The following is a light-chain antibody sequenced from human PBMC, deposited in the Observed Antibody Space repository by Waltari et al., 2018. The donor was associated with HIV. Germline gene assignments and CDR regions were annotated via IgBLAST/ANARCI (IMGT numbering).Light chain of an antibody. V-gene: IGLV1-40*01. Sequence: QSVLTQPPSLSVAPGPSVTISCPSSSALDRASSDVRWYRQLPVTAPKPPIYGNNNRPSGVPDRFSNSKSGRSASLAITGLQTEDEADYYCQSHDSSLSGSVFGGGTKLTVL. CDR2: GNN. CDR3: QSHDSSLSGSV. CDR1: SALDRASSD. J-gene: IGLJ2*01.